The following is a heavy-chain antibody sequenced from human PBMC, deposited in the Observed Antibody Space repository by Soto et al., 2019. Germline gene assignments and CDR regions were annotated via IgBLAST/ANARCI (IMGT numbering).Heavy chain of an antibody. CDR3: ARERRFSWGIAAAGTFY. CDR1: GFTFSSYW. V-gene: IGHV3-7*01. CDR2: IKQDGSEK. D-gene: IGHD6-13*01. Sequence: EVQLVESGGGLVQPGGSLRLSCAASGFTFSSYWMSWVRQAPGKGLEWVANIKQDGSEKYYVDSVKGRFTISRDNAKNSLYLQMNSLRAEDTAVYYCARERRFSWGIAAAGTFYWGQGTLVTVSS. J-gene: IGHJ4*02.